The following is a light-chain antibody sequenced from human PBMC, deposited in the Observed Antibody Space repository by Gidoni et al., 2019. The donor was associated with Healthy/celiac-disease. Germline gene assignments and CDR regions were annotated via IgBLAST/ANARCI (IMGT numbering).Light chain of an antibody. CDR3: QQYNNWPPWT. V-gene: IGKV3-15*01. Sequence: EIVMTQSSATLSVSPGERATLSCRASQSVSSNLAWYQQKPGPAPRLLIYGASTRATGIPARFSGSGSGTEFTLTISSLQSEDFAVYYCQQYNNWPPWTFGQGTKVEIK. CDR2: GAS. CDR1: QSVSSN. J-gene: IGKJ1*01.